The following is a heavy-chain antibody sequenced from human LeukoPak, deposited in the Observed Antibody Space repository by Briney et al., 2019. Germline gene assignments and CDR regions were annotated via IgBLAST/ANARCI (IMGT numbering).Heavy chain of an antibody. Sequence: SETLSLTRTVSGCSLHRYYWTWIRQPPGNGLEGTGYNYYSWSTNYNRSLKSRVTISVETSKIQFSLKMTSVTAADTAVYYCARQAGVSGWPGGLVPDNWFHPWGEGTLVSVSS. CDR2: NYYSWST. CDR3: ARQAGVSGWPGGLVPDNWFHP. D-gene: IGHD2-2*01. V-gene: IGHV4-59*08. J-gene: IGHJ5*02. CDR1: GCSLHRYY.